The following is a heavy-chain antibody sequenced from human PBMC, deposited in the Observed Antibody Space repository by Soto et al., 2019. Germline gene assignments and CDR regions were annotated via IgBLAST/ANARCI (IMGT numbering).Heavy chain of an antibody. V-gene: IGHV4-59*01. Sequence: SETLSLTCTVSGGSISSYYWSWIRQPPGKGLEWIGYIYYSGSTNYNPSLKSRVTISVDTSKNQFSLKLSSVTAADRAVYYFASILYCRGGSCLAEYFKHWAQGTRVTGSS. CDR1: GGSISSYY. CDR3: ASILYCRGGSCLAEYFKH. J-gene: IGHJ1*01. D-gene: IGHD2-15*01. CDR2: IYYSGST.